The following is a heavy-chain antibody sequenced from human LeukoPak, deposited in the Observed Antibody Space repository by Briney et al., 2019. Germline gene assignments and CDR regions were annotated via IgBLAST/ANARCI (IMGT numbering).Heavy chain of an antibody. V-gene: IGHV1-2*02. J-gene: IGHJ4*02. Sequence: ASVKVSCKASGYTFTGYYMDWVRQAPGQGLEWMGWINPNSGGTNYAQKLQGRVTMTRDTSISTAYMELRRMRSDDTAVYYCARSASSSWYSPPDYWGQGTLVTVSS. CDR2: INPNSGGT. CDR1: GYTFTGYY. CDR3: ARSASSSWYSPPDY. D-gene: IGHD6-13*01.